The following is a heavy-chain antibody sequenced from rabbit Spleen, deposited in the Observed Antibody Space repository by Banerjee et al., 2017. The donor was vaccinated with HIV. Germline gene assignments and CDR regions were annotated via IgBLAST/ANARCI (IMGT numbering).Heavy chain of an antibody. CDR3: ARGFGW. Sequence: QDQLVESGGGLVQPEGSLTLTCKASGFDFSSNAMCWFRQAPGKGPEWIACIYNGDGSTYYASWAKGRFTISKTSSTTVTLQMTSLTAADTSTYFCARGFGWWGPGTLVTVS. J-gene: IGHJ4*01. CDR2: IYNGDGST. D-gene: IGHD4-1*01. CDR1: GFDFSSNA. V-gene: IGHV1S47*01.